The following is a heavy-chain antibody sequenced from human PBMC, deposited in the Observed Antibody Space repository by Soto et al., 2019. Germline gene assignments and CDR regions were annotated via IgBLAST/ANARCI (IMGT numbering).Heavy chain of an antibody. V-gene: IGHV4-31*03. CDR1: GGSISSGGYY. Sequence: SETLSLTCTVSGGSISSGGYYWSWIRQHPGKGLEWIGYIYYSGSTYYNPSLKSRVTISVDTSKNQFSLKLSSVTAADTAVYYCARDVVVPAAIRSNWFDPWGQGTLVTVSS. D-gene: IGHD2-2*02. CDR2: IYYSGST. J-gene: IGHJ5*02. CDR3: ARDVVVPAAIRSNWFDP.